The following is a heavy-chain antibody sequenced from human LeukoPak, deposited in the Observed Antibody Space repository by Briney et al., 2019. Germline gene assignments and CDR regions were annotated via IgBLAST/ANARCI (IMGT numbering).Heavy chain of an antibody. D-gene: IGHD3-10*01. J-gene: IGHJ4*02. V-gene: IGHV3-30-3*01. Sequence: AASGFTFSSXAXXWXRXAPGKXXEWVAVISYDGSNKYYADSVKGRFTISRDNSKNTLYLQMNSLRAEDTAVYYCARIWAAHFDYWGQGTLVTVSS. CDR3: ARIWAAHFDY. CDR1: GFTFSSXA. CDR2: ISYDGSNK.